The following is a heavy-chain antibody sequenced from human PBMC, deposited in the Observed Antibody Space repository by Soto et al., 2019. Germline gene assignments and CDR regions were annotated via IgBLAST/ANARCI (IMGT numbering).Heavy chain of an antibody. Sequence: GSLRLSCAASGFTFSSYWMSWVRQAPGKGLEWVANIKQDGSEKYYVGSVKGRFTISRDNAKNSLYLQMNSLRAEDTAVFYCASEDVLYCSGGSCPLSYYYYYYMDVWGKGTTVTVSS. CDR1: GFTFSSYW. CDR3: ASEDVLYCSGGSCPLSYYYYYYMDV. CDR2: IKQDGSEK. J-gene: IGHJ6*03. D-gene: IGHD2-15*01. V-gene: IGHV3-7*01.